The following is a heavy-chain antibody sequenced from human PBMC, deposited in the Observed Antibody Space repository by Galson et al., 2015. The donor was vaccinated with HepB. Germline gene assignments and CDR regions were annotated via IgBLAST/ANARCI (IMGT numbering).Heavy chain of an antibody. CDR2: INGDGSRT. CDR1: GFTFSSYW. Sequence: SLRLSCAASGFTFSSYWMHWVRQAPGKGLVWVSHINGDGSRTAYADSVKGRFTISRDNARNTLYLQMSSLRVEDTAVYFCARVSDISDYGRPFDYWGQGTLVSVSS. V-gene: IGHV3-74*01. J-gene: IGHJ4*02. D-gene: IGHD4/OR15-4a*01. CDR3: ARVSDISDYGRPFDY.